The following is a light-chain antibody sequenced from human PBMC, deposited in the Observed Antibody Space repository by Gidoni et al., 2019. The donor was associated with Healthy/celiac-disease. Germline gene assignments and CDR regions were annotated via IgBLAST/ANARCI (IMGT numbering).Light chain of an antibody. CDR1: SSDVGSYNL. Sequence: QSALTQPASVSGSSGQSITISCTGTSSDVGSYNLVSWYQQHPGKAPKLMIYEGSKRPSGVSNRFSGSKSGNTASLTISGLQAEDEADYYCCSYAGSYVVFGGGTKLTVL. CDR3: CSYAGSYVV. J-gene: IGLJ2*01. CDR2: EGS. V-gene: IGLV2-23*01.